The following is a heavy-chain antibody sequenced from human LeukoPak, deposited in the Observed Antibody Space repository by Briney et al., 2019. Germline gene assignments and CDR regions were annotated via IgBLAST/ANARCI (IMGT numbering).Heavy chain of an antibody. D-gene: IGHD3-16*01. J-gene: IGHJ4*02. CDR3: AGDRAFGVDFDY. CDR2: ISATGNTK. CDR1: GFTFEDYE. V-gene: IGHV3-11*01. Sequence: PGGSLRLSCEASGFTFEDYEMSWFRQAPGKGPEWILYISATGNTKYYADSVRGRFSISRDNAKSSLYLQMSTLRVEDTAVYYCAGDRAFGVDFDYWGQGTLVTVSS.